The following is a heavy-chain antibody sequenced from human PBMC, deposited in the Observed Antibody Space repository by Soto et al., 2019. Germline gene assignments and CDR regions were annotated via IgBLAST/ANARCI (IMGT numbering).Heavy chain of an antibody. Sequence: SETLSLTCTVSGDSITSSYWWSWVRQPPGRGLEWIGYISYSGSTDYNPSLKGRVTISFDASKNQISLQVRSATAADAAVYYCARDLKEYCSDGKCNWFDPWGQGTLVT. J-gene: IGHJ5*02. D-gene: IGHD2-15*01. V-gene: IGHV4-4*02. CDR2: ISYSGST. CDR3: ARDLKEYCSDGKCNWFDP. CDR1: GDSITSSYW.